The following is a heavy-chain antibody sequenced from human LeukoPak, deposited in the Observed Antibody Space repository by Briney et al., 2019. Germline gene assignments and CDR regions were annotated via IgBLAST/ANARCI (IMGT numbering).Heavy chain of an antibody. D-gene: IGHD3-3*01. CDR1: GYTFTGYY. Sequence: GASVKVSCKASGYTFTGYYMHWVRQAPGQGLEWMGRIIPILGIANYAQKFQGRVTITADKSTSTAYMELSSLRSEDTAVYYCAKDHGQDYDFWSGYGALNWFDPWGQGTLVTVSS. V-gene: IGHV1-69*04. CDR2: IIPILGIA. J-gene: IGHJ5*02. CDR3: AKDHGQDYDFWSGYGALNWFDP.